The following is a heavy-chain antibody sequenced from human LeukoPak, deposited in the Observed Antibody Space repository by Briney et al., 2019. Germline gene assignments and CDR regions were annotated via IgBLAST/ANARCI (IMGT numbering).Heavy chain of an antibody. CDR3: ARDSSGWYY. CDR2: IYYSGST. V-gene: IGHV4-59*12. CDR1: GDSISSYY. J-gene: IGHJ4*02. D-gene: IGHD6-19*01. Sequence: SETLSLTCTVSGDSISSYYWSWIRQSPGKGLEWIAYIYYSGSTNYNPSLNSRVTISVDTSKNQLSLKLRSVTAADTAVYYCARDSSGWYYWGQGTLVTVSS.